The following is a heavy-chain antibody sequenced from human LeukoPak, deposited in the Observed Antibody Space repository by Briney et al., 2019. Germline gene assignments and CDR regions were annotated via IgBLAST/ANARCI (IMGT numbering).Heavy chain of an antibody. V-gene: IGHV3-11*01. J-gene: IGHJ4*02. CDR2: ISSSGTA. Sequence: GGSLRLSCAASGFTFTDYYMARIRQAPGKGLEWVSYISSSGTAYHADSVKGRFTIYRDNDKSSVHLQMNTLRAEDTAVYYCVRSKWELGYWGQGTLVTVSS. D-gene: IGHD1-26*01. CDR3: VRSKWELGY. CDR1: GFTFTDYY.